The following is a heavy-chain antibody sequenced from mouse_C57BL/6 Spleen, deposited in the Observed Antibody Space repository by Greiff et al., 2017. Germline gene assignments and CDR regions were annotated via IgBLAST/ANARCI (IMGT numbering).Heavy chain of an antibody. CDR3: ARDSNYEEGFDY. J-gene: IGHJ2*01. Sequence: DVKLQESGPGLVKPSQSLSLTCSVTGYSITSGYYWYWIRQFPGNKLEWMGYISYDGSNNYNPSLKNRISITRDTSKNQFFLKLNSVTTEDTATYYCARDSNYEEGFDYWGQGTTLTVSS. CDR1: GYSITSGYY. V-gene: IGHV3-6*01. D-gene: IGHD2-5*01. CDR2: ISYDGSN.